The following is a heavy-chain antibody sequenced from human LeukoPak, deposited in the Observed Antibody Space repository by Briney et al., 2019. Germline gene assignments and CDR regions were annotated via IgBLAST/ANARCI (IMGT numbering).Heavy chain of an antibody. Sequence: GGSLRLSCAASGFKFSDYALHWVRQAPGRGLEWVAIISYDGSTKFYADSVKGRFTISRDNSKNTVDVQMNRLRGEDTAVYYCAREGYGGSGYFDYWGQGTLVTVSS. CDR1: GFKFSDYA. CDR3: AREGYGGSGYFDY. CDR2: ISYDGSTK. J-gene: IGHJ4*03. D-gene: IGHD4-23*01. V-gene: IGHV3-30-3*01.